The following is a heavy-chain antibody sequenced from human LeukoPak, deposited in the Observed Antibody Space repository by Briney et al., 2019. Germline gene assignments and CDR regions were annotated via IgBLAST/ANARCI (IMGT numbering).Heavy chain of an antibody. D-gene: IGHD5-24*01. CDR2: ISSSSSYI. CDR1: GFTFSRYS. Sequence: GGSLRLSCAASGFTFSRYSMKWVRQAPGKGLEWVSSISSSSSYIYYADSVKGRFTISRDNAKNSLYLQMTSLRAEDTAVYYCARGPARDHDAFYICGHGTMVTVSS. CDR3: ARGPARDHDAFYI. V-gene: IGHV3-21*01. J-gene: IGHJ3*02.